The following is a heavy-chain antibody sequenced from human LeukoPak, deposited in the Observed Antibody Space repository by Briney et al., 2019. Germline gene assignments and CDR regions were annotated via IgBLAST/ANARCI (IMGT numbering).Heavy chain of an antibody. Sequence: GGSLRLSCATSGFTFSSYWMHWVRQAPGRGLVWVSRINSDGSRSSYADSVKGRFTISRDNAKNTLYLQMNSLRAEDTAVYYCARESRYSSGYSFDYWGQGTLVTVSS. CDR3: ARESRYSSGYSFDY. D-gene: IGHD3-22*01. V-gene: IGHV3-74*01. J-gene: IGHJ4*02. CDR2: INSDGSRS. CDR1: GFTFSSYW.